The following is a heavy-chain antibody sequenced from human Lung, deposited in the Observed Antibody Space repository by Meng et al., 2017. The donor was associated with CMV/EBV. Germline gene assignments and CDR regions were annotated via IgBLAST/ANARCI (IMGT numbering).Heavy chain of an antibody. CDR1: GFTFSGYS. D-gene: IGHD1-26*01. V-gene: IGHV3-21*01. Sequence: ESXKISXVASGFTFSGYSMNWVRQTPGKGLEWVSSITSRSSNTYYSDSVKGRFTISRDNAKNSLYLQMNSLRDEDTAVYYCARDQIRGVVGARPRGPGDLWGQGPLVTVSS. CDR3: ARDQIRGVVGARPRGPGDL. CDR2: ITSRSSNT. J-gene: IGHJ4*02.